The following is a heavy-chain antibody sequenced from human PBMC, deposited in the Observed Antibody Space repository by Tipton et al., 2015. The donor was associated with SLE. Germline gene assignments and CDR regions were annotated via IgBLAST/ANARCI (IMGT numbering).Heavy chain of an antibody. CDR1: GGSFSGYY. CDR2: IKHSGST. D-gene: IGHD3-9*01. CDR3: ARDPLRWYDILTGYPFDY. Sequence: TLSLTCAVYGGSFSGYYWSWIRQPPGKGLEWIGEIKHSGSTNYNPSLKSRVTISVDTSKNQFSLKLGSVTAADTAVYYCARDPLRWYDILTGYPFDYWGQGTLVTVSS. J-gene: IGHJ4*02. V-gene: IGHV4-34*01.